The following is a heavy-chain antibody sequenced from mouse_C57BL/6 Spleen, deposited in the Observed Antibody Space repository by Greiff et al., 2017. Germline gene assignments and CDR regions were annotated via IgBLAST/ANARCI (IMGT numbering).Heavy chain of an antibody. V-gene: IGHV5-9*01. Sequence: EVKLVESGGGLVKPGGSLKLSCAASGFTFSSYTMSWVRQTPEKRLEWVGTISGGGGNTYYPDSVKGRFTIARDNAKNTLYLQMSSLTSEDTALYCCARQEGLRQGPYWYFDVWGTGTTVTVSS. D-gene: IGHD2-2*01. CDR2: ISGGGGNT. CDR3: ARQEGLRQGPYWYFDV. CDR1: GFTFSSYT. J-gene: IGHJ1*03.